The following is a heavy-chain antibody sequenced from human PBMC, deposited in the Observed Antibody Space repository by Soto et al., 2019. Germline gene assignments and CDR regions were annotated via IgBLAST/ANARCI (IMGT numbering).Heavy chain of an antibody. CDR1: GGSISSGDYY. J-gene: IGHJ6*02. V-gene: IGHV4-30-4*01. Sequence: SETLSLTCTVSGGSISSGDYYWSWIRQPPGKGLEWIGYIYYSGSTYYNPSLKSRVTISVDTSKNQFSLKLSSVTAADTAVYYCARDPLILYGMEVWGQGTTVTVS. CDR3: ARDPLILYGMEV. D-gene: IGHD2-21*01. CDR2: IYYSGST.